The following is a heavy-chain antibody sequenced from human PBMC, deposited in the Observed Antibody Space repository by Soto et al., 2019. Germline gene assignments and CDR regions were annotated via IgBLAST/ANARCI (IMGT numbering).Heavy chain of an antibody. V-gene: IGHV3-23*01. CDR2: ISGSGGST. CDR3: AKDPVRSGYLYYFDY. J-gene: IGHJ4*02. CDR1: GFTFSSYA. Sequence: GGSLRLSCAASGFTFSSYAMSWVRQAPGKGLEWVSAISGSGGSTYYADSVKGRFTISRDNSKNTLYLQVNSLRAEDTAVYYCAKDPVRSGYLYYFDYWGQGTLVTVSS. D-gene: IGHD3-22*01.